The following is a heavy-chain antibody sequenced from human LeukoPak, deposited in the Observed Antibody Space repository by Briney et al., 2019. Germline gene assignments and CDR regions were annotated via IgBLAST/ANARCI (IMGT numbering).Heavy chain of an antibody. CDR1: GFTVSSNY. D-gene: IGHD3-10*01. CDR2: IYSGGNT. CDR3: ARVGSGYYGSWNAFDI. J-gene: IGHJ3*02. V-gene: IGHV3-53*04. Sequence: GGSLRLSCAASGFTVSSNYMSWVRQAPGKGLEWVSVIYSGGNTYYADSVKGRFTISRHNSKNTLYLQMNSLRAEDTAVYYCARVGSGYYGSWNAFDIWGQGTMVTVSS.